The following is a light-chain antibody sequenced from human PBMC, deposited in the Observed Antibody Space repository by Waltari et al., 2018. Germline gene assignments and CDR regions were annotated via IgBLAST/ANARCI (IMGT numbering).Light chain of an antibody. Sequence: QSALTQPRSVSGSPGQSVTISCPGTSSDIGGYDYVSWYQTHPGKAPKLLIYDVTNRPAVFPDRFSASKSGNTASLTISGLQAEDEADYFCCSYAGTYTWVFGGGTTLTVL. J-gene: IGLJ3*02. CDR3: CSYAGTYTWV. V-gene: IGLV2-11*01. CDR2: DVT. CDR1: SSDIGGYDY.